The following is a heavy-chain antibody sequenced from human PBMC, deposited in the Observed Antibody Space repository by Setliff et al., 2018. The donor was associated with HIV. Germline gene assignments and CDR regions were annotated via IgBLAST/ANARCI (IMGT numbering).Heavy chain of an antibody. V-gene: IGHV3-23*01. CDR1: GFTFNSYA. CDR3: AKLPTMYGVANSFDM. Sequence: GGSLRLSCAASGFTFNSYALSWVRQAPGKGLEWVSAIDDRGSRTYYADSVKGRFTVSRDNSKKTLYLQMNTLRAEDTAVYYCAKLPTMYGVANSFDMWGQGTMVTVSS. CDR2: IDDRGSRT. J-gene: IGHJ3*02. D-gene: IGHD5-12*01.